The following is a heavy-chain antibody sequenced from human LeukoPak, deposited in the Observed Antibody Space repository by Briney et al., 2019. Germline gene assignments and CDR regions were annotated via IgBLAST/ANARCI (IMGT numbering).Heavy chain of an antibody. Sequence: GGSLRLSCAASGFTFSSYWMSWVRQAPGKGLEWVANIKQDGSEKYYVDSVKGRFTISRDNAKNSLYLQMNSQRAEDTAVYYCARELRPIAAAGTWYYYGMDVWGQGTAVTVSS. CDR3: ARELRPIAAAGTWYYYGMDV. CDR2: IKQDGSEK. J-gene: IGHJ6*02. CDR1: GFTFSSYW. V-gene: IGHV3-7*01. D-gene: IGHD6-13*01.